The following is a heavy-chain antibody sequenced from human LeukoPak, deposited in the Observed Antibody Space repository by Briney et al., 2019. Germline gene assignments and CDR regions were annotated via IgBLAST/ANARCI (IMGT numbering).Heavy chain of an antibody. V-gene: IGHV3-33*01. CDR2: IWYDGSNK. CDR3: ARGGSGYDLLRPILYYFDY. D-gene: IGHD5-12*01. CDR1: GFTFSSYG. J-gene: IGHJ4*02. Sequence: GGSLRLSCAASGFTFSSYGMHWVRQAPGKGLEWVAVIWYDGSNKYYADSVKGRFTIPRDNSKNTLYLQMNSLRAEDTAVYYCARGGSGYDLLRPILYYFDYWGQGTLVTVSS.